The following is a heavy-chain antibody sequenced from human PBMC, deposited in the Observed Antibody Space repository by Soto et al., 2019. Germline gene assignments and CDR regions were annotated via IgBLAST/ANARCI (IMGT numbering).Heavy chain of an antibody. CDR1: GFTFISYS. CDR3: VRGNYEKSIDY. J-gene: IGHJ4*02. D-gene: IGHD3-22*01. Sequence: GGSLRLSCAASGFTFISYSMNWVRQAPGKGLDWISYISASTSSIYYADSVQGRFTISRDNAKNSLYLQMNSLRAEDSAIYYCVRGNYEKSIDYWGQGTLVTVSS. V-gene: IGHV3-48*01. CDR2: ISASTSSI.